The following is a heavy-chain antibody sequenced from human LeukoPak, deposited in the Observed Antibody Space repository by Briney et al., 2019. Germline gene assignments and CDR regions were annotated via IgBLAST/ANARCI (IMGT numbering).Heavy chain of an antibody. J-gene: IGHJ4*02. CDR2: IYSSGSA. CDR1: GASISPYY. D-gene: IGHD3-9*01. CDR3: ARNGPGVMTGSEEYYFDY. V-gene: IGHV4-4*07. Sequence: SETLSLTCTVSGASISPYYWSWIRQPAGKGLEWIGHIYSSGSANYNPSLKSRVTMSLDTSKNQFSLKIKSVTAADTAVYYCARNGPGVMTGSEEYYFDYWGQGTLVTVSS.